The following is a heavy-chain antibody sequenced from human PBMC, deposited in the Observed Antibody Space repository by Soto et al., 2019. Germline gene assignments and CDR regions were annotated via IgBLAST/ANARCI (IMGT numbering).Heavy chain of an antibody. D-gene: IGHD6-19*01. J-gene: IGHJ4*01. CDR3: AKGRGSGWACCFDN. Sequence: GGSLRLSFAASGITLKHSDLPGGRQSPGKGLEWVASIGDTGASTWYAESVRGRLSIAKDNSKNTLYLQMYSLWGEDTAVYYCAKGRGSGWACCFDNWGQGTMVTVSS. CDR1: GITLKHSD. V-gene: IGHV3-23*01. CDR2: IGDTGAST.